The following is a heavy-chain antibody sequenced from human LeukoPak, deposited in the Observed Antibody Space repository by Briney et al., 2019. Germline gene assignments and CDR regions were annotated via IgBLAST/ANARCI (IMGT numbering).Heavy chain of an antibody. CDR3: ATELLSWGKFDY. CDR2: IIPIFGTA. J-gene: IGHJ4*02. CDR1: GDTFSSYA. D-gene: IGHD3-16*01. Sequence: ASVKVSCKASGDTFSSYAINWVRQAPGQGLEWMGGIIPIFGTANYAQKFQGRVTITTDESTSTAYMELSSLRSEDTAVYYCATELLSWGKFDYWGQGTLVTVSS. V-gene: IGHV1-69*05.